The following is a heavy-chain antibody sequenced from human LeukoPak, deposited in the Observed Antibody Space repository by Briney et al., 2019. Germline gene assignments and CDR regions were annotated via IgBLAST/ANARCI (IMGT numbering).Heavy chain of an antibody. J-gene: IGHJ5*02. CDR3: ARVLECSSTTCRYNWIDP. D-gene: IGHD2-2*01. CDR1: GYTFTVYY. V-gene: IGHV1-2*02. Sequence: ASVTVSCKASGYTFTVYYMHWVRQAPGQGLEWMGWINPNSGGTNYAQKFQGRVTMTRDTSISTAYMELSRLRSDDTAVYYCARVLECSSTTCRYNWIDPWGQGTLVTVSS. CDR2: INPNSGGT.